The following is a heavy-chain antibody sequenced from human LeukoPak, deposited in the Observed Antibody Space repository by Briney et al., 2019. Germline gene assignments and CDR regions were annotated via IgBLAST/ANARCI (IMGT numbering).Heavy chain of an antibody. D-gene: IGHD3-10*01. CDR2: IKSKTDGGTT. CDR1: GFTFNNAW. Sequence: GGSLRLSCAASGFTFNNAWMNWVRQAPGKGLEWVGRIKSKTDGGTTDYAAPVKGRFTISSDDSKNTLYLQMNSLKTEDTAVYYCTTATLLWFGEGPDYWGQGTLVTVSS. J-gene: IGHJ4*02. CDR3: TTATLLWFGEGPDY. V-gene: IGHV3-15*07.